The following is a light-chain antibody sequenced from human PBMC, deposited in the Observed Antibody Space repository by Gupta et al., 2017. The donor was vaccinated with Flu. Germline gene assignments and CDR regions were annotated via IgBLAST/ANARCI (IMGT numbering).Light chain of an antibody. Sequence: FSVSASVGDKGTITCRASQNIGIWLAWYQQKPGKAPKLLISAASHLQSAVPSRFSGSGSGTDFTLTLSSLQPEDFATYYCQQANSFPRTFGQGTKVEVK. CDR3: QQANSFPRT. J-gene: IGKJ1*01. CDR1: QNIGIW. V-gene: IGKV1D-12*01. CDR2: AAS.